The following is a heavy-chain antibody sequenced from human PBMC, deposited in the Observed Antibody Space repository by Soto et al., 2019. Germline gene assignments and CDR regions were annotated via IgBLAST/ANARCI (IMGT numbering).Heavy chain of an antibody. D-gene: IGHD2-15*01. CDR2: IIPIFGTA. J-gene: IGHJ6*02. CDR1: GGTFSSYA. V-gene: IGHV1-69*06. CDR3: ARDYPEIYCSGGSCYDPGYYYYGMDV. Sequence: ASVKVSCKASGGTFSSYAISWVRQAPGQGLEWMGGIIPIFGTANYAQKFQGRVTITADKSTSTAYMELSSLRSEDTAVYYCARDYPEIYCSGGSCYDPGYYYYGMDVWGQGTTVTVSS.